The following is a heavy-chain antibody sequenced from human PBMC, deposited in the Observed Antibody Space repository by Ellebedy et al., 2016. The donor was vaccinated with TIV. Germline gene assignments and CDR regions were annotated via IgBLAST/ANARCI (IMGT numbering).Heavy chain of an antibody. V-gene: IGHV1-69*13. Sequence: AASVKVSCRASGGSFNNFALSWVRQAPGQGLEWVGGIIPIFGTANSAQRFQGRVTITADESTRTAYMELSSLRSEDTALYYCARGPGSNRLFDLWGQGTLVTVSS. J-gene: IGHJ4*02. D-gene: IGHD4-23*01. CDR1: GGSFNNFA. CDR3: ARGPGSNRLFDL. CDR2: IIPIFGTA.